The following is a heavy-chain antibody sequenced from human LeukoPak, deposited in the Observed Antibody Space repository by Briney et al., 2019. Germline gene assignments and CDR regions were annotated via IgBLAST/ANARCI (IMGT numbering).Heavy chain of an antibody. J-gene: IGHJ6*02. CDR1: GGTFSSYA. Sequence: GASVKVSCKASGGTFSSYAISWVRQAPGQGLQWMGRIIPILGIANYAQKFQGRVTITADKSTSTAYMELSSLRSEDTAVYYCARERDIVATFFPTTTDYGMDVWGQGTTVTVSS. D-gene: IGHD5-12*01. CDR2: IIPILGIA. CDR3: ARERDIVATFFPTTTDYGMDV. V-gene: IGHV1-69*04.